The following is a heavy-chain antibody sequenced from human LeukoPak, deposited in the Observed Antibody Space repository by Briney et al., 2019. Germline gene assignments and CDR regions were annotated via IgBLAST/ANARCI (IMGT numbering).Heavy chain of an antibody. D-gene: IGHD3-10*01. CDR3: AGTYYYGSGSPGWFDP. CDR2: IYPGDSDT. Sequence: GESLKISCKGSGYSFTSYWIGWVRQIPGKGLEWMGIIYPGDSDTRYSPSFQGQVTISADKSISTAYLQWSSLKASDTAMYYCAGTYYYGSGSPGWFDPWGQGTLVTVSS. J-gene: IGHJ5*02. CDR1: GYSFTSYW. V-gene: IGHV5-51*01.